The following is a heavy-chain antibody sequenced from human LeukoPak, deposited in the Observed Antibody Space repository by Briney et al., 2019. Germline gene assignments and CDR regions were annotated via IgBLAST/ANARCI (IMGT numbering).Heavy chain of an antibody. J-gene: IGHJ5*02. CDR2: IYYSGST. V-gene: IGHV4-39*01. CDR3: ARHSHWFDP. CDR1: GFTFSSYA. Sequence: TGGSLRLSCAASGFTFSSYAMSWVRQPPGKGLEWIGSIYYSGSTYYNPSLKSRVTISVDTSKNQFSLKLSSVTAADTAVYYCARHSHWFDPWGQGTLVTVSS.